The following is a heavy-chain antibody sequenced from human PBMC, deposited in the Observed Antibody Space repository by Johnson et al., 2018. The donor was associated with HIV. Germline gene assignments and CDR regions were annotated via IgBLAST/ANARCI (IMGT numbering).Heavy chain of an antibody. V-gene: IGHV3-74*02. CDR2: INSDGSST. CDR1: GFTFSSYA. J-gene: IGHJ3*01. CDR3: AGPLVVITPAGAFDV. Sequence: EVQVVESGGGVVQPGRSLRLSCAAYGFTFSSYAMHRVRQAPGKGLEWVSGINSDGSSTSYADSVKGRFTISRDNAKNSLYLQMNSLRAEDTAVYYCAGPLVVITPAGAFDVWGQGTMVTVSS. D-gene: IGHD3-22*01.